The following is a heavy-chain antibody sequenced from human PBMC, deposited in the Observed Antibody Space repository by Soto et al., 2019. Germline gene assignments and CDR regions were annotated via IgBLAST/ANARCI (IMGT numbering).Heavy chain of an antibody. CDR2: ISSSSSYT. Sequence: PGGSLRLSCAASGFTFSDYYMSWIRQAPGKGLEWVSYISSSSSYTNYADSVKGRFTISRDNAKNSLYLQMNSLRAEDTAVYYCARAPQYQLLYYYYGMDVWGQGTTVTVSS. V-gene: IGHV3-11*06. J-gene: IGHJ6*02. D-gene: IGHD2-2*01. CDR3: ARAPQYQLLYYYYGMDV. CDR1: GFTFSDYY.